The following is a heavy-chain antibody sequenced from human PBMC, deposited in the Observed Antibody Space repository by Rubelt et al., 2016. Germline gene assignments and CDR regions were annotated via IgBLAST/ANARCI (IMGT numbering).Heavy chain of an antibody. CDR2: INHSGST. J-gene: IGHJ6*02. Sequence: QVQLQQWGAGLLKPSETLSLTCAVYGGSFSGYYWSWIRQPPGKGLEWIGEINHSGSTNSNPSLKSRVTISVGTSKNQFSLKLRSVTAADTAVYYCARGRMGFHYYYYGMDVWGQGTTVTVSS. CDR1: GGSFSGYY. D-gene: IGHD1-26*01. CDR3: ARGRMGFHYYYYGMDV. V-gene: IGHV4-34*01.